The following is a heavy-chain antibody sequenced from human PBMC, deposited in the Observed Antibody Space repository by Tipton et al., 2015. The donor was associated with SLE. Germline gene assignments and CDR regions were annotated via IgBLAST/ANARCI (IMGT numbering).Heavy chain of an antibody. CDR3: ARGPFQRWPPGAY. CDR1: GGPFSGYQ. D-gene: IGHD6-19*01. CDR2: SADTGRP. J-gene: IGHJ4*02. Sequence: TLSLTCAVYGGPFSGYQWTWIRQPPGEGVEWIGESADTGRPNYNPTLKSRVTISLDTSKSQFSLILNSLTAADTAVYYCARGPFQRWPPGAYWGQGTLVTVSS. V-gene: IGHV4-34*01.